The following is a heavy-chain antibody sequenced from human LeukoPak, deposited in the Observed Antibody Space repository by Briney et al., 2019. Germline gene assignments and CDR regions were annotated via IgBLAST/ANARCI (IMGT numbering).Heavy chain of an antibody. V-gene: IGHV3-23*01. Sequence: GGSLRLSCAASGFTFSNYAMSWVRQAPGKGLEWVSTISGSGGTTYYADSVKGRFTISRDNSKNTLFLQMNSLRAEDTAVYYCAKIYSRYFDYWGQGTLVTVSS. CDR2: ISGSGGTT. D-gene: IGHD5-18*01. CDR1: GFTFSNYA. CDR3: AKIYSRYFDY. J-gene: IGHJ4*02.